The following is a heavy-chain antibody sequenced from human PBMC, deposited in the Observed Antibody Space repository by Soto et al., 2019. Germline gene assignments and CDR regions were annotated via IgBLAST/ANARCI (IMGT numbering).Heavy chain of an antibody. CDR3: ARAGAATLSDY. D-gene: IGHD2-15*01. J-gene: IGHJ4*02. Sequence: QVHLQESGPGLVKPSETLSLTCTVSGGSISNYYWSWIRQPPGKGLEWIAYIYYSGSTNYNPSLTXXVTISLDTSKNRFSLTLSSVTAADTAVYYCARAGAATLSDYWGQGTLVTVSS. CDR1: GGSISNYY. V-gene: IGHV4-59*01. CDR2: IYYSGST.